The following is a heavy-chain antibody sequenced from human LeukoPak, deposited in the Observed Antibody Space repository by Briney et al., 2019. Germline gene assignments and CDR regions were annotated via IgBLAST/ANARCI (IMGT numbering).Heavy chain of an antibody. Sequence: GESLQISCKGSGYSFTTYWIGWARQMPGKGLEWMGIIYPGDSDTRYSPSFQGQVTISADKSISTAYLQWSSLKASDTAMYYCARQHCSGGRCYYGMDVWGQGTTVTASS. V-gene: IGHV5-51*01. J-gene: IGHJ6*02. D-gene: IGHD2-15*01. CDR2: IYPGDSDT. CDR1: GYSFTTYW. CDR3: ARQHCSGGRCYYGMDV.